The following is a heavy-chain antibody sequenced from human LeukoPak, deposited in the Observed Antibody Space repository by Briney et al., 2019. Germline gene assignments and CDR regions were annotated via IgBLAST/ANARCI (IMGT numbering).Heavy chain of an antibody. CDR3: AGPQSGY. CDR2: IKEDGSEE. Sequence: PGGSLRLSCAASGFTFSSYWMSWVRQAPGEGLEWVANIKEDGSEESYVDSVKGRFTISRDNAKNSLYLQMNSLRAEDTAVYYCAGPQSGYWGQGTLVTVSS. CDR1: GFTFSSYW. V-gene: IGHV3-7*02. D-gene: IGHD1-26*01. J-gene: IGHJ4*02.